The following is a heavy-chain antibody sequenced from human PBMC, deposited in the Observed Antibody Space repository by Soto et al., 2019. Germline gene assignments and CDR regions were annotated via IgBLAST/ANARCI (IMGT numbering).Heavy chain of an antibody. CDR3: ARGGNGYENWPPYYYYGMDV. V-gene: IGHV3-7*01. CDR1: GFTFASYW. Sequence: LRVSCAASGFTFASYWMTWVRQAPGKGLEWVAHIKQDGGQTYYVDSVKGRFTISRDNAKTSLYLRMNSLRAEDTSVYFCARGGNGYENWPPYYYYGMDVWGQGTTVTVSS. D-gene: IGHD5-12*01. CDR2: IKQDGGQT. J-gene: IGHJ6*02.